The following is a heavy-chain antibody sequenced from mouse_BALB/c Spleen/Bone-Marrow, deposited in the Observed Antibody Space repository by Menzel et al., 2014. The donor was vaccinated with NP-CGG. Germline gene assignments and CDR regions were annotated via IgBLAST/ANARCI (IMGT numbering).Heavy chain of an antibody. J-gene: IGHJ1*01. CDR1: GYSFTAYN. CDR3: TRDDSPYWYFDV. Sequence: LQESGPELEKPGASVKISCKASGYSFTAYNMNWVKQSNGKSLEWIGSIDPYYGGTSYNQKFKGKATLTVDKSYSTAYMQLKNLTSEDSAVYYCTRDDSPYWYFDVWGAGTTVTVSS. V-gene: IGHV1-39*01. D-gene: IGHD2-4*01. CDR2: IDPYYGGT.